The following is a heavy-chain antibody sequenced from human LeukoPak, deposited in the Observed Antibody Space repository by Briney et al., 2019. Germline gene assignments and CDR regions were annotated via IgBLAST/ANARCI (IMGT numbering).Heavy chain of an antibody. CDR1: GYTLTELS. Sequence: ASVKVSCKVSGYTLTELSMHWVRQAPGKGLEWMGAFDPGDAETIYAQNFQGRVTLTEDTSTDTAYMELTSLRAEDTALYYCATFVPYSDNSDFYIHAFHIWGRGTMVTVSS. D-gene: IGHD3-22*01. CDR2: FDPGDAET. J-gene: IGHJ3*02. CDR3: ATFVPYSDNSDFYIHAFHI. V-gene: IGHV1-24*01.